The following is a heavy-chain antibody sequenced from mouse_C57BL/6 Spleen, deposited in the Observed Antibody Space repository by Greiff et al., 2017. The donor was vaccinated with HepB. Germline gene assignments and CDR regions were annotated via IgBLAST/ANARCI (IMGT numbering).Heavy chain of an antibody. CDR1: GFTFSSYT. D-gene: IGHD1-1*01. V-gene: IGHV5-9*01. J-gene: IGHJ2*01. CDR3: ARRLDAVGPTVDYFVY. Sequence: DVHLVESGGGLVKPGGSLKLSCAASGFTFSSYTMSWVRQTPEKRLEWVATISGGGGNTYYPDSVKGRFTISRDNAKNTLYLQMSSLRSEDTALYYYARRLDAVGPTVDYFVYWAQGTTLTVSS. CDR2: ISGGGGNT.